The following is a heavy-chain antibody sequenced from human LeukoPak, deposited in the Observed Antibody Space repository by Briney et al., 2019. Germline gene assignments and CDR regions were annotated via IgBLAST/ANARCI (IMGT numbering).Heavy chain of an antibody. J-gene: IGHJ6*03. CDR1: RFTFSSYS. Sequence: PGGSLRFSYAASRFTFSSYSMNWVRQAPGKGLEWVSSISSSSSYIYYGDSVKGRFTISRDNAKNSLFLQMNSLRVEDTAVYYCARSPLVRGPIGPPYYYYYMGVWGKGTTVTISS. CDR3: ARSPLVRGPIGPPYYYYYMGV. V-gene: IGHV3-21*01. D-gene: IGHD3-10*01. CDR2: ISSSSSYI.